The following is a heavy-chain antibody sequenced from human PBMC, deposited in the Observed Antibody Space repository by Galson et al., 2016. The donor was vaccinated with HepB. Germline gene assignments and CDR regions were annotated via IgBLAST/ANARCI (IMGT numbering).Heavy chain of an antibody. V-gene: IGHV4-31*03. J-gene: IGHJ6*02. CDR2: IYYNGST. D-gene: IGHD4-17*01. Sequence: TLSLTCTVSGGSISSGSDYWSWIRQHPAKGLEWIGYIYYNGSTYYNPSLKSRLTISVDPSKNQFSLRLRSVTVADTAVYYCARDPGYVDYVAQRWSYDGMDVWGHGTTVTVSS. CDR1: GGSISSGSDY. CDR3: ARDPGYVDYVAQRWSYDGMDV.